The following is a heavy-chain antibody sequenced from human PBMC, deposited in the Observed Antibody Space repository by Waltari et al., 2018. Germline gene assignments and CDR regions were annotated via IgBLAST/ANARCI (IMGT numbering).Heavy chain of an antibody. J-gene: IGHJ6*02. Sequence: EVQLVQSGAEVKKSGESLKISCKSSGYSFGSFYIAWVRQMRGKGLEWMGVIYHGDADTTYSPSFQGQVTSSVDRSINTAYLQWGSLKATDTAMYYCARLRQPASYYYGMDVWGQGTTITVSS. V-gene: IGHV5-51*01. D-gene: IGHD1-1*01. CDR2: IYHGDADT. CDR1: GYSFGSFY. CDR3: ARLRQPASYYYGMDV.